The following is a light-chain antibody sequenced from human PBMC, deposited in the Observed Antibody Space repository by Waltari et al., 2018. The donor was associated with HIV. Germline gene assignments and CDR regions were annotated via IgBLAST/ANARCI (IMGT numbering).Light chain of an antibody. V-gene: IGLV4-69*01. CDR3: QSWGGGSWV. CDR1: FGNNNYA. Sequence: QLVLTQSPSASASLGASVKLTCSLDFGNNNYAIAWHQQQPGKGPRFLMKLKSDGSHTKGRGIPDRFAGSSSGTERYLTIASLQSEDEADDYCQSWGGGSWVFGGGTKLTVL. J-gene: IGLJ3*02. CDR2: LKSDGSH.